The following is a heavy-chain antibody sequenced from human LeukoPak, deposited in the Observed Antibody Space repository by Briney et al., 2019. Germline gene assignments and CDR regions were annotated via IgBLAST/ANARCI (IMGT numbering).Heavy chain of an antibody. CDR2: IYSSGST. CDR1: GGSISSYY. D-gene: IGHD6-19*01. J-gene: IGHJ3*02. V-gene: IGHV4-4*07. CDR3: ARQVAGSDSFDI. Sequence: KPSETLSLTCTVSGGSISSYYWSWIRQPAGRGLEWIGRIYSSGSTNYNPSLRSRMSMSVDTSKNQFSLRLRSVTAADTALYYCARQVAGSDSFDIWGQGIKVTVST.